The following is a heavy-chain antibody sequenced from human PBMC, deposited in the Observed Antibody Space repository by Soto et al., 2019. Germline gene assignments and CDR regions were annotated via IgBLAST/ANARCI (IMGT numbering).Heavy chain of an antibody. J-gene: IGHJ4*02. D-gene: IGHD1-26*01. CDR2: IGGSGSGA. V-gene: IGHV3-23*01. CDR3: AKEFLDVRYSGSQYYFDT. Sequence: EVQLLESGGGLVQPGGSLRLSCAASGFTFSNYAMRWVRQAPGKGLEWVSGIGGSGSGAFYADSVKDRFTISRDNSKNTLDLQMNSLKAEDTAIYYCAKEFLDVRYSGSQYYFDTWGQGTLVTISS. CDR1: GFTFSNYA.